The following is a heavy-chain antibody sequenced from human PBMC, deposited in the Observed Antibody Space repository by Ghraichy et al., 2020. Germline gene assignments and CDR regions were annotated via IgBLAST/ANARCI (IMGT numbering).Heavy chain of an antibody. D-gene: IGHD3-16*01. CDR1: GFTFSNAW. V-gene: IGHV3-15*05. CDR3: TTASLRGGRYFDY. CDR2: IKSKTDGGTT. J-gene: IGHJ4*02. Sequence: GESLNISCAASGFTFSNAWMSWVRQAPGKGLEWVGRIKSKTDGGTTDYAAPVKGRFTISRDDSKNTLYLQMNSLKTEDTAVYYCTTASLRGGRYFDYWGQGTLVTVSS.